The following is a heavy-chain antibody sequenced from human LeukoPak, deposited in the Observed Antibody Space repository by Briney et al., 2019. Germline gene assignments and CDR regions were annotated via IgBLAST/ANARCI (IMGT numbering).Heavy chain of an antibody. CDR2: INHSGST. CDR1: GGSFSGYY. V-gene: IGHV4-34*01. J-gene: IGHJ6*02. D-gene: IGHD6-13*01. CDR3: ASTNSSVYGMDV. Sequence: SETLSLTCAVYGGSFSGYYWSWIRQPPGKGLEWIGEINHSGSTNYNPSLKSRVTISVDTSKNRFSLKLSSVTAADTAVYYCASTNSSVYGMDVWGQGTTVTVSS.